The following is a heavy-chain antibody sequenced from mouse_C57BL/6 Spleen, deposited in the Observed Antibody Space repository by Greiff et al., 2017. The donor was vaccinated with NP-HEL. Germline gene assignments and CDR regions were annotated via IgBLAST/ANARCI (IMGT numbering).Heavy chain of an antibody. V-gene: IGHV2-2*01. J-gene: IGHJ4*01. CDR3: ARNGLRRDYAMDY. CDR2: IWRGGST. Sequence: QVQLKQSGPGLVQPSQSLSITCTVSGFSLTSYGVHWVRQSPGKGLEWLGVIWRGGSTDYNAAFITRLSISTDNSKSKVYMKMNSLQADDAAIYYCARNGLRRDYAMDYWGQGTSVTVSS. CDR1: GFSLTSYG. D-gene: IGHD2-4*01.